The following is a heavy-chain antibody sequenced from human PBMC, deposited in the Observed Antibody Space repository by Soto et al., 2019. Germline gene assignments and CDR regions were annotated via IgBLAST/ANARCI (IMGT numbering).Heavy chain of an antibody. Sequence: PGGSLRLSCAASGFTFTSFAISWVRQAPGTGLEWGASISGTGSTTYYGDSVTGRFTVSSDNSKSMVYLQMKRLSHKYTAVYFFAKGTARATAQNFETRGQATRV. CDR2: ISGTGSTT. D-gene: IGHD2-21*02. J-gene: IGHJ5*02. CDR1: GFTFTSFA. V-gene: IGHV3-23*01. CDR3: AKGTARATAQNFET.